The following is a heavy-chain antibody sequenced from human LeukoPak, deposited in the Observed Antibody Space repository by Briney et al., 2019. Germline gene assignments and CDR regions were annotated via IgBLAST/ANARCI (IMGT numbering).Heavy chain of an antibody. CDR2: INEDGSEK. V-gene: IGHV3-7*05. CDR3: ARVLSSGYDHIFPSNYGVDV. CDR1: GIISSSDW. J-gene: IGHJ6*02. D-gene: IGHD5-12*01. Sequence: GGSLRPSCASSGIISSSDWVTWVRPAARKGGEWVASINEDGSEKDCVDSVMGRFTISRDNAKNSLYLQMNSLSAEDTAVYYCARVLSSGYDHIFPSNYGVDVWGRGTTVTVS.